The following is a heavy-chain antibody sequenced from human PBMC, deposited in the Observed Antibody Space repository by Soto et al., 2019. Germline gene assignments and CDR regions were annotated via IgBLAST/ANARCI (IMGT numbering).Heavy chain of an antibody. CDR1: GFTFSSYA. D-gene: IGHD4-4*01. Sequence: PGGSLRLSCAASGFTFSSYAMHWVRQAPGKGLEWVSYIGTSGKTIYYADSVRGRFTISRDNAKNSLYLQMNSLRAEDTAVYFCARDPAIYSGKFDYGLDVWGRGTTVTVSS. V-gene: IGHV3-48*03. CDR3: ARDPAIYSGKFDYGLDV. CDR2: IGTSGKTI. J-gene: IGHJ6*02.